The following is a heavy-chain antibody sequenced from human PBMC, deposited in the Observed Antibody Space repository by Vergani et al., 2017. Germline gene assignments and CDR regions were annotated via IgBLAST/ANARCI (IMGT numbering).Heavy chain of an antibody. J-gene: IGHJ1*01. Sequence: QVQLVESGGGLVKPGGSLRLSCAASGFSFSSYSMNWVRQAPGKGLEWIGNIYYTGTTYYNEAHKSRLTISVDTSKNQFSLNLTSVTAADTAVYYCTRHGRSGWAGYFQHWGQGTLVTASS. D-gene: IGHD6-19*01. CDR2: IYYTGTT. V-gene: IGHV4-39*01. CDR3: TRHGRSGWAGYFQH. CDR1: GFSFSSYS.